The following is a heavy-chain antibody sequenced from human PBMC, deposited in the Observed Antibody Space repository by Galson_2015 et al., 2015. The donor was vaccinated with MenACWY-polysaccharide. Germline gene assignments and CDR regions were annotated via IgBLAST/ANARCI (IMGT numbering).Heavy chain of an antibody. J-gene: IGHJ4*02. V-gene: IGHV3-9*01. D-gene: IGHD3-10*01. Sequence: SLRLSCAASGFTFDNYAMHWVRQAPGKGLEWVSGISWNSGSIGYAVSVKGRFTISRDNAKNSLYLQMNSLRTEDTALYYCAKDDSGSYPYWGQGTLVTVSS. CDR1: GFTFDNYA. CDR2: ISWNSGSI. CDR3: AKDDSGSYPY.